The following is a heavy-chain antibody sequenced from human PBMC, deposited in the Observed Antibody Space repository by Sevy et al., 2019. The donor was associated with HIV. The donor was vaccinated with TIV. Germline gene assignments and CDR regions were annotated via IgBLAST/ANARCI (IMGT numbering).Heavy chain of an antibody. CDR3: ASPLHYYDSPSAY. D-gene: IGHD3-22*01. CDR2: ISSGSSYM. Sequence: GGSLRLSCAASGFTFSYYNMNWVRQAPGKGLEWVSSISSGSSYMYYADSVKGRFTISRDNAENSLYLQMNSLRAEDTAVYYCASPLHYYDSPSAYWGQGTLVTVSS. V-gene: IGHV3-21*01. CDR1: GFTFSYYN. J-gene: IGHJ4*02.